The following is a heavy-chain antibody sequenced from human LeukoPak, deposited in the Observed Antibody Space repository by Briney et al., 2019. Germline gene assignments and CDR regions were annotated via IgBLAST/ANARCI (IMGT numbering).Heavy chain of an antibody. CDR1: GGTFTSYA. D-gene: IGHD3-10*01. Sequence: GASVKVSCKASGGTFTSYAISWVRQAPGQGLEWMGWISGYNDKKNYAQNFQGRVSMTIDTSTRTAYMELRTLRSDDTAVYFCARGGFTVVRGALDYWGQGTRVTVSS. CDR2: ISGYNDKK. CDR3: ARGGFTVVRGALDY. J-gene: IGHJ4*02. V-gene: IGHV1-18*01.